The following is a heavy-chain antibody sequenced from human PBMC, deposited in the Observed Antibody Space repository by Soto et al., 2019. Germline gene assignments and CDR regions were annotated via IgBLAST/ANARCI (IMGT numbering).Heavy chain of an antibody. D-gene: IGHD2-15*01. CDR3: VKDRVVWSFSFGN. CDR2: VSANGGNT. V-gene: IGHV3-64D*08. Sequence: GGSLRLSCSASGFIFSNFAMNWVRQAPGKGLEFVSVVSANGGNTVYADSVDGRFTISRDNSKNTLYLEMSSLRPEDTAIYYCVKDRVVWSFSFGNWGQGTLVTVSS. CDR1: GFIFSNFA. J-gene: IGHJ4*02.